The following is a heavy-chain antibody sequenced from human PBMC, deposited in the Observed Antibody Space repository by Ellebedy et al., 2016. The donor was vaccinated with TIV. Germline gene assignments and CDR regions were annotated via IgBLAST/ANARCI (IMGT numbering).Heavy chain of an antibody. Sequence: SETLSLXXTFSGDSISSGGYSWSWIRQHPGKGLEWIGYIYYIGSPSYNPSLKSRVTISVDASKNQFALKLSSVTAADTAVYYCARSFGSGRRTFYLDHWGQGRLVTVSS. V-gene: IGHV4-31*03. D-gene: IGHD3-10*01. CDR1: GDSISSGGYS. CDR3: ARSFGSGRRTFYLDH. CDR2: IYYIGSP. J-gene: IGHJ4*02.